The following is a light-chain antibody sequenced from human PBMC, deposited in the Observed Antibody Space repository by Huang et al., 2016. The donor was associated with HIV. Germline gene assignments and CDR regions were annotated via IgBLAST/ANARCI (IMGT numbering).Light chain of an antibody. V-gene: IGKV3-20*01. Sequence: IVLTQSPGTLSLSPGDGATLSCRASQIIDSTYFAGYQQRPGQAPRLLIYDASSRATGSSDRFSGGGSGTDFTLTISKVEPEDFAVYYCQHYDSHPPMYTFGQGTKLEIK. CDR1: QIIDSTY. CDR2: DAS. J-gene: IGKJ2*01. CDR3: QHYDSHPPMYT.